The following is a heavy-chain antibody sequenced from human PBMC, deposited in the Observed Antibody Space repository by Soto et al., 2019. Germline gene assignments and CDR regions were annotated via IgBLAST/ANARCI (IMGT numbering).Heavy chain of an antibody. CDR3: ARDGGAY. CDR2: MSYDGSNK. J-gene: IGHJ4*02. V-gene: IGHV3-30-3*01. CDR1: GFTFSSYA. D-gene: IGHD3-16*01. Sequence: QVQLVESGGGVVQPGRSLRLSCAASGFTFSSYAMHWVRRAPGKGLEWMAVMSYDGSNKYYADSVKGRFTISRDNSKNTLYLQMNSLKGTALYYCARDGGAYWGQGTLVIVSS.